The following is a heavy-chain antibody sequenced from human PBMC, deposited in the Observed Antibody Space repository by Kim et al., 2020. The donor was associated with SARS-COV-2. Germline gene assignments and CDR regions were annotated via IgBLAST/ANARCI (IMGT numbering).Heavy chain of an antibody. V-gene: IGHV4-34*01. J-gene: IGHJ5*02. D-gene: IGHD3-10*01. Sequence: NYNPSLKSRVTISVDTSKNQFSLKLSSVTAADTAVYYCVRGVRLMRWFDPWGQGTLVTVSS. CDR3: VRGVRLMRWFDP.